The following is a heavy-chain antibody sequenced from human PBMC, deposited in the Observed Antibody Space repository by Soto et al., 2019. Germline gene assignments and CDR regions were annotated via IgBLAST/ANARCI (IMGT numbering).Heavy chain of an antibody. D-gene: IGHD6-13*01. V-gene: IGHV4-31*03. Sequence: SETLSLTCTVSGDSIRSGGYYWTWIRQHPGKGLEWIGNIFYSGSTYYNPSLRSRVTISVDTSKNQFSLRLSSVTAADTAMFYCARGPIVAAGTNWFGPWRQGTQVTVSS. J-gene: IGHJ5*02. CDR3: ARGPIVAAGTNWFGP. CDR2: IFYSGST. CDR1: GDSIRSGGYY.